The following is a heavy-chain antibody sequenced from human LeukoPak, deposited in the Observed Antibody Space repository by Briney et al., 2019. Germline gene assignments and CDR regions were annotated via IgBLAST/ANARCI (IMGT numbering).Heavy chain of an antibody. Sequence: PSQTLSLTCTVSGDSIINGSYYWSWIRQPPGKGLEWIGCIYYSGSTYYNPSLKSRVIISLDTSKNQLFLKLSSLTAADTAFYYCARDGRLWFGETNWFDPWGQGTLVTVSS. D-gene: IGHD3-10*01. CDR1: GDSIINGSYY. CDR3: ARDGRLWFGETNWFDP. V-gene: IGHV4-31*03. CDR2: IYYSGST. J-gene: IGHJ5*02.